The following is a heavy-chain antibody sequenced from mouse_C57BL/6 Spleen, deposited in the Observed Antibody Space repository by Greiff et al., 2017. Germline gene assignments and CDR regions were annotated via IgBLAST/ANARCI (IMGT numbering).Heavy chain of an antibody. Sequence: EVQLMESGGGLVKPGGSLKLSCAASGFTFSDYGMHWVRQAPEKGLEWVAYISSGSSTIYYADTVKGRFTISRDNAKNTLFLQMTSLRSEDTGMNYCARLTGAFAYWGQGTLVTVSA. CDR2: ISSGSSTI. CDR1: GFTFSDYG. J-gene: IGHJ3*01. D-gene: IGHD4-1*01. CDR3: ARLTGAFAY. V-gene: IGHV5-17*01.